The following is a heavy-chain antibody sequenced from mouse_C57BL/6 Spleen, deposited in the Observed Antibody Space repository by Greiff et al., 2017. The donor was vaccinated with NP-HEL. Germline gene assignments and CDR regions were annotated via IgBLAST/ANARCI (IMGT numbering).Heavy chain of an antibody. CDR3: AREVGNYFDY. CDR2: ISSGGSYT. J-gene: IGHJ2*01. V-gene: IGHV5-6*01. Sequence: EVKLVESGGDLVKPGGSLKLSCAASGFTFSSYGMSWVRQTPDKRLEWVATISSGGSYTYYPDSVKGRFTISRDNAKNTLYLQMSSLKSEDTAMYYCAREVGNYFDYWGQGTTLTVSS. D-gene: IGHD1-1*02. CDR1: GFTFSSYG.